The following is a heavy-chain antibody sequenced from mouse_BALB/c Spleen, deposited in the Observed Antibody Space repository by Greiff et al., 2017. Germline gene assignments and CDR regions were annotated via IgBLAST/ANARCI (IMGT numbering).Heavy chain of an antibody. V-gene: IGHV1-4*01. Sequence: VQLQESGAELARPGASVKMSCKASGYTFTSYTMHWVKQRPGQGLEWIGYINPSSGYTNYNQKFKDKATLTADKSSSTAYMQLSSLTSEDSAVYYCARGLYYYAMDYWGQGTSVTVSS. CDR1: GYTFTSYT. J-gene: IGHJ4*01. CDR3: ARGLYYYAMDY. CDR2: INPSSGYT. D-gene: IGHD6-5*01.